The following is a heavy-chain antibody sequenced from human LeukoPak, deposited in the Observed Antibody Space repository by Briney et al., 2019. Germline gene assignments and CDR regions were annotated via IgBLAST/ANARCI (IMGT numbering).Heavy chain of an antibody. V-gene: IGHV3-21*06. CDR3: ARGDSSGYVCDY. CDR2: ISSSSSYI. J-gene: IGHJ4*02. D-gene: IGHD3-22*01. Sequence: GGSLRLSCAASGFTFTNYVMSWVRQAPGKGLEWVSSISSSSSYIYYADSVKGRFTISRDNAKNSLYVQMDSLRAEDTAVYYCARGDSSGYVCDYWGQGTLVTVSS. CDR1: GFTFTNYV.